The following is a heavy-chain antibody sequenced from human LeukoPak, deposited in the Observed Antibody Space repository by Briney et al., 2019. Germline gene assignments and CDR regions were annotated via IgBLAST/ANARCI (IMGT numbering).Heavy chain of an antibody. D-gene: IGHD6-13*01. J-gene: IGHJ4*02. CDR1: GXPFSSYS. V-gene: IGHV3-21*01. Sequence: GGSLRLSSAASGXPFSSYSMNWVRQAPGKGLEWVSSISSSSSYIYYADSVKGRFTISRDNAKNSLYLQMNSLRAEDTAVYYCARGGWQQLSDYWGQGTLVTVSS. CDR2: ISSSSSYI. CDR3: ARGGWQQLSDY.